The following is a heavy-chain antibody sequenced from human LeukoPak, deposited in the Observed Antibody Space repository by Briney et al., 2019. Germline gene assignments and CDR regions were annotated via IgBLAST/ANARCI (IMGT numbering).Heavy chain of an antibody. CDR3: AKGSSKYGDYINYYGMDV. V-gene: IGHV3-30*02. J-gene: IGHJ6*02. D-gene: IGHD4-17*01. CDR2: IRYDGSNK. Sequence: GGSLRLSCAASGFTFSSCGMHWVRQAPGKGLEWVAFIRYDGSNKYYADSVKGRFTIPRDNSKNTLYLQMNSLRAEDTAVYYCAKGSSKYGDYINYYGMDVWGQGTTVTVSS. CDR1: GFTFSSCG.